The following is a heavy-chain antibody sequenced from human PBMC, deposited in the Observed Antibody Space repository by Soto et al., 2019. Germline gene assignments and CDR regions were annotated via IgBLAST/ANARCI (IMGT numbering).Heavy chain of an antibody. CDR1: GFTFSSYA. D-gene: IGHD6-6*01. CDR3: ARRARPDFYYMDV. Sequence: HPGGSLRLSCAASGFTFSSYAMSWVRQAPGKGLEWVSAISSNGVGTYYANSVQGRFTISRDNSNNTVYLQMGSLRPEDMAVYYCARRARPDFYYMDVWGKGTTVTVSS. J-gene: IGHJ6*03. CDR2: ISSNGVGT. V-gene: IGHV3-64*01.